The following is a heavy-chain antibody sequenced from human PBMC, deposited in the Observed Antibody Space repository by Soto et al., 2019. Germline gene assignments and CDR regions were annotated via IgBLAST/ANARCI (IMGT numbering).Heavy chain of an antibody. V-gene: IGHV3-30*18. D-gene: IGHD3-16*01. CDR3: AKEAGGAQPVDY. Sequence: QVQLVESGGGVVQPGRSLRLSCAASGFSFSNYGMNWVRQAPGKGLEWVAVISYDGSAKYYADSVRGRFTISRDNSMNTLYVQMNSLTAEDTAGYHCAKEAGGAQPVDYWGQGTLVTVSS. J-gene: IGHJ4*02. CDR1: GFSFSNYG. CDR2: ISYDGSAK.